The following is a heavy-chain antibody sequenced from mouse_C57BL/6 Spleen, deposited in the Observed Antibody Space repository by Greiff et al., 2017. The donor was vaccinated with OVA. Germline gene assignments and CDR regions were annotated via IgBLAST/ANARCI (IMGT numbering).Heavy chain of an antibody. V-gene: IGHV5-6*02. Sequence: DVKLVESGGDLVKPGGSLKLSCAASGFTFSSYGMSWVRQPPDKRLEWVATISSGGSYTYYPDRVKGRFTISRYNDKNTLDLQRSSLKSEDTAMYYCARHYGSSPGYFDYWGQGTTLTVSS. CDR2: ISSGGSYT. CDR3: ARHYGSSPGYFDY. J-gene: IGHJ2*01. D-gene: IGHD1-1*01. CDR1: GFTFSSYG.